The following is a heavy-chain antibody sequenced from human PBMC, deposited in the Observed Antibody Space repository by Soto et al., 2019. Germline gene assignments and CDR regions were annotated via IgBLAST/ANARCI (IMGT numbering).Heavy chain of an antibody. CDR3: ARGATYYYDSSGYYYFDY. CDR2: INHSGST. V-gene: IGHV4-34*01. CDR1: GGSFSGYY. D-gene: IGHD3-22*01. Sequence: SETLSLTCAVYGGSFSGYYWSWIRQPPGKGLEWIGEINHSGSTNYNPPLKSRVTISVDTSKNQFSLKLSSVTAADTAVYYCARGATYYYDSSGYYYFDYWGQGTLVTVSS. J-gene: IGHJ4*02.